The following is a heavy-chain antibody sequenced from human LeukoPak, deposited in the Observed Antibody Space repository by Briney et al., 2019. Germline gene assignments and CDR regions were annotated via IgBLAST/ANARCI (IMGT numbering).Heavy chain of an antibody. CDR3: ARDRGIAAAMYYFDY. J-gene: IGHJ4*02. D-gene: IGHD6-13*01. CDR2: ISSSSSYI. CDR1: GFTFSNYN. Sequence: GGSLRLSCAASGFTFSNYNMNWVRQAPGKGLEWVSSISSSSSYIYYADSVKGRFTNSRDNAKNSLYLQMNSLRAEDTAVYYCARDRGIAAAMYYFDYWGQGTLVTVSS. V-gene: IGHV3-21*01.